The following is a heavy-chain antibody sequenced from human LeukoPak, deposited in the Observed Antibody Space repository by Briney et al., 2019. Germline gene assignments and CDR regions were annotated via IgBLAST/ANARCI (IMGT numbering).Heavy chain of an antibody. Sequence: ASVKVSCKASGGTFSSYAISWVRQAPGQGLEWMGGIIPIFGTANYAQKFQGRVTITADESTSTAYMELSSLRSEDTAVYYCAGSRGYITPSWFDPWGQGTLVTVSS. CDR2: IIPIFGTA. D-gene: IGHD6-25*01. J-gene: IGHJ5*02. V-gene: IGHV1-69*13. CDR3: AGSRGYITPSWFDP. CDR1: GGTFSSYA.